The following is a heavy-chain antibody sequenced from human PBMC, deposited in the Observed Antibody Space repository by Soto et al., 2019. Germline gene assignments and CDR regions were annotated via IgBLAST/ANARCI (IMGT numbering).Heavy chain of an antibody. J-gene: IGHJ6*02. CDR3: ARWKRITMVRGVIIKDSYYYGMDV. Sequence: PSETLSLTCTVSGGSISSGGYYWSWIRQHPGKGLEWIGYIYYSGSTYYNPSLKSRVTISVDTSKNQFSLKLSSVTAADTAVYYCARWKRITMVRGVIIKDSYYYGMDVWGQGTRVTVSS. CDR1: GGSISSGGYY. CDR2: IYYSGST. V-gene: IGHV4-31*03. D-gene: IGHD3-10*01.